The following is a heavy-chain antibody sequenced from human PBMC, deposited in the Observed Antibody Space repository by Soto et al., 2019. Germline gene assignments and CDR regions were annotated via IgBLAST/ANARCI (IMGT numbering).Heavy chain of an antibody. CDR1: GFTVSSNY. Sequence: PGGSLRLSCAASGFTVSSNYMSWVRQAPGKGLEWVSVIYSGGSTYYADSVKGRFTISRDNSKNTLYLQMNSLRAEDTAVYYCARDPYQVCDNLDYWGQGTLVTVSS. CDR2: IYSGGST. CDR3: ARDPYQVCDNLDY. J-gene: IGHJ4*02. V-gene: IGHV3-66*01. D-gene: IGHD2-2*01.